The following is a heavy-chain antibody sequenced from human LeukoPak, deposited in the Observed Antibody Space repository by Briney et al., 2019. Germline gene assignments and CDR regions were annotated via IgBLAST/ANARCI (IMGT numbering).Heavy chain of an antibody. D-gene: IGHD6-13*01. V-gene: IGHV4-61*01. Sequence: SETLSLTCTVSGGSVSSGSYYWSWIRQPPGKGLEWIGYIYYSGSTNYNPSLKSRVTISVDTSKNQFSLKLSSVTAADTAVYYCVRGDRLYSSSWYSDAFDIWGQGTMDTVSS. CDR3: VRGDRLYSSSWYSDAFDI. CDR1: GGSVSSGSYY. J-gene: IGHJ3*02. CDR2: IYYSGST.